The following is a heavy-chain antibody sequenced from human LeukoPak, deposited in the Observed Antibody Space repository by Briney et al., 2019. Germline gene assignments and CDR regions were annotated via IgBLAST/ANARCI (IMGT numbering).Heavy chain of an antibody. D-gene: IGHD3-22*01. CDR3: ANSLYMIVVVIPPFDY. V-gene: IGHV3-23*01. Sequence: GGSLRLSCAASGFTFSSYAMSWVRQAPGKGLEWVSTISGSGGSTYYADFVKGRFTISRDNSKNTLYLQMNSLRADDTAVYYCANSLYMIVVVIPPFDYWGQGTLVTVSS. CDR2: ISGSGGST. CDR1: GFTFSSYA. J-gene: IGHJ4*02.